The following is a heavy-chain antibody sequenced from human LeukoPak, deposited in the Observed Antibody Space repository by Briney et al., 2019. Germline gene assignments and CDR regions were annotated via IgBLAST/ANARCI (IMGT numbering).Heavy chain of an antibody. D-gene: IGHD3-10*01. CDR3: ARVLTYYYGSGSYYKEKYYFDY. CDR2: IKQDGSEK. J-gene: IGHJ4*02. Sequence: HTGGSLRLSCAASAFTFSSYWMSWVRQAPGKGLEWVANIKQDGSEKYYVDSVKGRFTISRDNAKNSLYLQMNSLRAEDTAVYYCARVLTYYYGSGSYYKEKYYFDYWGQGTLVTVSS. CDR1: AFTFSSYW. V-gene: IGHV3-7*01.